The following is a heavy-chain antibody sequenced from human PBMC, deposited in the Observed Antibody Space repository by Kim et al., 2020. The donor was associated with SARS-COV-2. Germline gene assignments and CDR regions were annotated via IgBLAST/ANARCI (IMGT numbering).Heavy chain of an antibody. Sequence: GGSLRLSCAASGFTFSSYGMHWVRQAPGKGPEWVAVILYDGSNKYYADSVKGRFTISRDNSKNTLYLQMNSLRAEDTAVYYCAKDRGYGSGTFYYYGMDVWGQGTTVTVSS. CDR1: GFTFSSYG. J-gene: IGHJ6*02. D-gene: IGHD3-10*01. CDR2: ILYDGSNK. CDR3: AKDRGYGSGTFYYYGMDV. V-gene: IGHV3-30*18.